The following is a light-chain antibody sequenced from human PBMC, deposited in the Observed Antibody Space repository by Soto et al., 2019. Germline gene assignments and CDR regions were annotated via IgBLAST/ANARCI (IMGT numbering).Light chain of an antibody. CDR1: QGISNF. J-gene: IGKJ5*01. Sequence: DIQMTQSPSSLSASVGDRVTITCRASQGISNFLAWYQQKPGKVPKLLIFAASTLQSGVPSRFSGSGSGTDFTLTISSLQSEDVATYYCQNYNSAPLTFGQGTRLEIK. V-gene: IGKV1-27*01. CDR2: AAS. CDR3: QNYNSAPLT.